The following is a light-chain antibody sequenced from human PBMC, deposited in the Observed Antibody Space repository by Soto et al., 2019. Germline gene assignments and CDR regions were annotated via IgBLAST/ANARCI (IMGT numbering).Light chain of an antibody. V-gene: IGKV1-5*03. Sequence: DIQMTQSPSTLSASVGDRVTITCRASQSISNWLAWYQQKPGKAPKLLIYKASSLESGVPSRFSGSGSGTEFTLTISSLQPDDFESYYCQQYNSYPPTLGQGTKVDIK. CDR3: QQYNSYPPT. CDR2: KAS. CDR1: QSISNW. J-gene: IGKJ1*01.